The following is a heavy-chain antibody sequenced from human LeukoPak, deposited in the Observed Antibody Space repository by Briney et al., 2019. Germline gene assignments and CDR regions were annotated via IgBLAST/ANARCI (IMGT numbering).Heavy chain of an antibody. CDR3: AREVVTGHYYYYYGMDV. V-gene: IGHV4-61*02. J-gene: IGHJ6*02. CDR2: IYTSGST. D-gene: IGHD4-23*01. Sequence: SETLSLTCTVSGGSISSGSYYWSWIRQPAGKGLEWLVRIYTSGSTNYNPSLKSRVTISVDTSKNQFSLKLSSVTAADTAVYYCAREVVTGHYYYYYGMDVWGQGTTVTVSS. CDR1: GGSISSGSYY.